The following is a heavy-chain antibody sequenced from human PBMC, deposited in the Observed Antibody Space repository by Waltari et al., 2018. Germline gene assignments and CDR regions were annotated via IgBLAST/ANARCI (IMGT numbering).Heavy chain of an antibody. CDR1: GASISSSSYY. V-gene: IGHV4-30-4*01. CDR3: ARAKSYCTGGTGYISPSWFDP. J-gene: IGHJ5*02. CDR2: IYYGGST. Sequence: QVQLQESGPGLVKPSQPLSLTCTVSGASISSSSYYWRWVRQSPGRVLEWIGYIYYGGSTFYNPALKTRVSISVDTSNNQFSLKLSSVTAADTAIYYGARAKSYCTGGTGYISPSWFDPWGHGTLVTVSS. D-gene: IGHD2-8*02.